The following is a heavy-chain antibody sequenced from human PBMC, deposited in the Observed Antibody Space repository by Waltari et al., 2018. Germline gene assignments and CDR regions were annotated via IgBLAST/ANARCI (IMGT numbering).Heavy chain of an antibody. V-gene: IGHV4-4*02. CDR2: VYGGGKT. Sequence: QLQLQESGPALVKPSGTLSLTCGVSGDSMSSAYWWSWVRQPRGKGLEWIGQVYGGGKTSCNPSFSSRVTVELDTYNKKFSLKVTSATAADTAVYYCARDRGRGLYLDSWGPG. CDR1: GDSMSSAYW. J-gene: IGHJ4*02. CDR3: ARDRGRGLYLDS. D-gene: IGHD2-15*01.